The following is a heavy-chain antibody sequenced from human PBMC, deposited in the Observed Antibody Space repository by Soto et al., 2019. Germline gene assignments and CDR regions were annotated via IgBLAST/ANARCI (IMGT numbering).Heavy chain of an antibody. V-gene: IGHV3-33*01. Sequence: VGSLRLSCAASGFTFSSYGMHWVSQAPGKGLEWVAVIWYDGSNKYYADSVKGRFTISRDNSKNTLYLQMNSLRAEDTAVYYCAREQRSSSGGGFDYWGQGTLVTVSS. J-gene: IGHJ4*02. D-gene: IGHD6-6*01. CDR2: IWYDGSNK. CDR1: GFTFSSYG. CDR3: AREQRSSSGGGFDY.